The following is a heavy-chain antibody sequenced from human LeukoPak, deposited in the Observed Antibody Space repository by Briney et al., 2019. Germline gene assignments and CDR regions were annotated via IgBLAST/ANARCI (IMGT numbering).Heavy chain of an antibody. CDR3: VRVVHITANYPFDY. V-gene: IGHV3-7*05. J-gene: IGHJ4*02. Sequence: GGSLRLSCAASGFTFSNYWMSWVRQAPGKGLEWVANIKQDGSEEVYVDSLKGRFTISRDNAKNSLFLQMNTLRAEDTAVYYCVRVVHITANYPFDYWGQGTLVTVSS. CDR1: GFTFSNYW. CDR2: IKQDGSEE. D-gene: IGHD2-21*01.